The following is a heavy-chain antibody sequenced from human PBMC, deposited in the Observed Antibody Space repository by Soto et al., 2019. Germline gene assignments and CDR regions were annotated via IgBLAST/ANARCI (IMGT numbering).Heavy chain of an antibody. V-gene: IGHV1-69*01. D-gene: IGHD3-16*01. CDR2: IIPISSTT. CDR3: AQILGIDPFGAYGLDV. Sequence: QVELVQSGAEVKKPGSSVKVSCKASGGNFITFAISWVRQAPGQGLEWMGVIIPISSTTKSAHKFQYRIPISAHGSSSTVHRELRSLKSEDTAIYFCAQILGIDPFGAYGLDVWGQGTTVTVSS. J-gene: IGHJ6*02. CDR1: GGNFITFA.